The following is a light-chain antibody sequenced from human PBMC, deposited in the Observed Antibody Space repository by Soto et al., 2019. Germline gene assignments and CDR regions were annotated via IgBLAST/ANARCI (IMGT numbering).Light chain of an antibody. J-gene: IGKJ4*01. V-gene: IGKV1-9*01. Sequence: DLQLTQSPSFLSASVGDRVTITCRASQGISSYLAWYQQKPGKAPKLLIYAASTLQSGVPSRFSGSGSGTEFTLTISSLQPEDFATYYCQQLNSYSFGGGTKVEIK. CDR3: QQLNSYS. CDR2: AAS. CDR1: QGISSY.